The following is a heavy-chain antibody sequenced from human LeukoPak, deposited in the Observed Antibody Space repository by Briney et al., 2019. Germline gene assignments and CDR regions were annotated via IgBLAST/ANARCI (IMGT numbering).Heavy chain of an antibody. CDR3: AREVVGATTDY. Sequence: ASVKVSCKASGGTFSSYTISWVRQAPGQGLEGMGRIIPTLGIANYAQQFQGRVTITADKSTSTAYMELSSLRSEDTAVYYCAREVVGATTDYWGQGTLVTVSS. V-gene: IGHV1-69*04. D-gene: IGHD1-26*01. J-gene: IGHJ4*02. CDR1: GGTFSSYT. CDR2: IIPTLGIA.